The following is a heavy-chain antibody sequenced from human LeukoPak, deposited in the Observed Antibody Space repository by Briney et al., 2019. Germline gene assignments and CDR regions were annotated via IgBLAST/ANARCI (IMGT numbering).Heavy chain of an antibody. V-gene: IGHV3-64D*09. CDR2: ISSNGGST. CDR3: ARGGDPVKYYAEYFQY. J-gene: IGHJ1*01. CDR1: GFTFSNYA. Sequence: PGGSLRLSCSASGFTFSNYAMHWVRQAPGKGLEYVSAISSNGGSTYYAESVKGRFTISRDNSKNTLYLQMSSLRAEDTAVYYCARGGDPVKYYAEYFQYWGQGTLVTVSS. D-gene: IGHD2-21*02.